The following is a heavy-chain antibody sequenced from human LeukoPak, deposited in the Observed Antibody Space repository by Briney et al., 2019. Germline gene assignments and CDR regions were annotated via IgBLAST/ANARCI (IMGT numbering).Heavy chain of an antibody. CDR3: AGHSIVGAITAPFDY. V-gene: IGHV4-39*07. CDR2: IYYSGST. Sequence: SETLSLTCTVSGGSISSSSYYWGWIRQPPGKGLEWIASIYYSGSTNYNPSLKSRVTISVDTSKNQFSLKLSSVTAADTAVYYCAGHSIVGAITAPFDYWGQGTLVTVSS. D-gene: IGHD1-26*01. J-gene: IGHJ4*02. CDR1: GGSISSSSYY.